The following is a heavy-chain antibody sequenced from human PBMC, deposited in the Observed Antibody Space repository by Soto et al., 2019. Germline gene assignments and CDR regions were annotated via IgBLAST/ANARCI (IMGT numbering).Heavy chain of an antibody. CDR2: ISAYNGNT. V-gene: IGHV1-18*04. CDR3: ARDQGFEQQPDYPPYYYYYYGMDV. CDR1: GYTFTSYG. J-gene: IGHJ6*02. Sequence: GASVKVSCKASGYTFTSYGISWVRQAPGQGLEWMGWISAYNGNTNYAQKLQGRVTMTTDTSTSTAYMELRSLRSDDTAVYYCARDQGFEQQPDYPPYYYYYYGMDVWGQGTTVTVS. D-gene: IGHD6-13*01.